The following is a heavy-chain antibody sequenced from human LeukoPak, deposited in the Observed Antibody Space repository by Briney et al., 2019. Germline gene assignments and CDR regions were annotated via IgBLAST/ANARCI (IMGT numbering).Heavy chain of an antibody. D-gene: IGHD3-10*01. V-gene: IGHV1-18*01. J-gene: IGHJ6*02. CDR2: ISAYKGNT. CDR3: ARDMGDGSGSYTPYYYGMDV. CDR1: GYTFTSYG. Sequence: ASVKVSCKASGYTFTSYGISWVRQAPGQGLEWMGWISAYKGNTNYAQKLQGRVTMTTDTSTSTAYMELRSLRSDDTAVYYCARDMGDGSGSYTPYYYGMDVWGQGTTVTVSS.